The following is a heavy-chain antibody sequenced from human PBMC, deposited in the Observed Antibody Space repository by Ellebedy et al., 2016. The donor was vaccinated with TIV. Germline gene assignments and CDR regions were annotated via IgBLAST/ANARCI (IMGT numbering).Heavy chain of an antibody. CDR2: IRPKASNYAT. D-gene: IGHD3-22*01. J-gene: IGHJ4*02. CDR3: TRQGENSLGYYYPY. V-gene: IGHV3-73*01. Sequence: GGSLRLSXAASGVTFSASAMHWVRQVSGKGMEWVGLIRPKASNYATTYSESVKGRFTITRDDSKNTAYLEMNSLTAEDTAVYYCTRQGENSLGYYYPYWGRGTLVTVSS. CDR1: GVTFSASA.